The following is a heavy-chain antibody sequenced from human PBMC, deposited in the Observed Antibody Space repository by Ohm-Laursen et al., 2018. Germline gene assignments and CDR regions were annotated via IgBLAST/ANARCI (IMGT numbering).Heavy chain of an antibody. J-gene: IGHJ3*02. Sequence: TLSLTCTVSGGSISSYYWSWIRQPPGKGLEWIGYIYYSGSTDYNPSHYNPSLKSRVTMSVDTSKNQFSLKLSSVTAADTAVYYCARVKQWLIYAFDIWGQGTMVTVSS. D-gene: IGHD6-19*01. CDR2: IYYSGSTDYNPS. CDR3: ARVKQWLIYAFDI. CDR1: GGSISSYY. V-gene: IGHV4-59*12.